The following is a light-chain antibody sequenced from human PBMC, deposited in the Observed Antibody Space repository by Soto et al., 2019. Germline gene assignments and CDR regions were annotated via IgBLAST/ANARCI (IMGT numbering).Light chain of an antibody. V-gene: IGKV1-39*01. CDR2: AAS. CDR1: QSISSN. J-gene: IGKJ1*01. CDR3: QQSYRTPQT. Sequence: DIQMTQSPSSLSASVGDRVTITCRASQSISSNLNWYQQKPGKAPKVLIYAASSLQSGVPSRFSGRGSGTDFTLTISSLQPEDFATYYCQQSYRTPQTFGQGTKVEIE.